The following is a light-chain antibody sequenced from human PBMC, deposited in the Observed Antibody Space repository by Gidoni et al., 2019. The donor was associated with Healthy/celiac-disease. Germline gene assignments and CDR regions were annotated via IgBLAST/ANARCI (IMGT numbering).Light chain of an antibody. CDR2: AAS. J-gene: IGKJ1*01. V-gene: IGKV1-39*01. CDR3: QQSYSPLWT. CDR1: QSISSY. Sequence: DIQRTQSPSSLSASVGDRVTITCRASQSISSYLNWYQQKPGKAPKLLIYAASSLQSGVPSRFSGSGSGTDFTLTISSLQPEAFATYYCQQSYSPLWTFXXXTTVDIK.